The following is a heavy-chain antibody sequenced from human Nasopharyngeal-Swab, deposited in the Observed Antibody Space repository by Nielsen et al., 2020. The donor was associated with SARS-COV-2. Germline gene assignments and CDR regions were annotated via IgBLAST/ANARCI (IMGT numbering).Heavy chain of an antibody. Sequence: GESLKISCAASGFTFSSYGMIWIRQAPGKGLVWVSRISPDGRSTTYADSVKGRFTISRDNAKNTLYLQMNSLRDEDTAVYYCARVPSGSYWYNCWGQGTLVTVSS. V-gene: IGHV3-74*01. CDR2: ISPDGRST. CDR1: GFTFSSYG. J-gene: IGHJ5*01. CDR3: ARVPSGSYWYNC. D-gene: IGHD1-26*01.